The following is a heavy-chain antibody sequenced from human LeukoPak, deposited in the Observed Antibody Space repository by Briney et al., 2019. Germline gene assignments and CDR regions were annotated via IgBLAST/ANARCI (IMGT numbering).Heavy chain of an antibody. CDR1: GFTFSTYG. D-gene: IGHD1-26*01. V-gene: IGHV3-23*01. Sequence: QPGGSLRLSCAASGFTFSTYGMSWVRQAPGKGLEWVSGISGSGGSTYYADSVKGRFTISRDNSKNTLYLQMNSLRAEDTAVYYCAKDQERVGSSPSDYWGQGTLVTVSS. CDR2: ISGSGGST. J-gene: IGHJ4*02. CDR3: AKDQERVGSSPSDY.